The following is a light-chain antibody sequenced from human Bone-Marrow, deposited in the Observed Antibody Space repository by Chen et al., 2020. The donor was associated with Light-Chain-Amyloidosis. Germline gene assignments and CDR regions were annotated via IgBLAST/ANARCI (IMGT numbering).Light chain of an antibody. CDR2: RDT. Sequence: SYELTQPPSVSVSPGQTARITCSGDDLPTKYAYWYQQKPGQAPVLVIHRDTERPSGISERFSGSSSGTTATLSISGVQAEAEADYHCQAADRSGTYEVIVGGGTKLTVL. CDR1: DLPTKY. J-gene: IGLJ2*01. CDR3: QAADRSGTYEVI. V-gene: IGLV3-25*03.